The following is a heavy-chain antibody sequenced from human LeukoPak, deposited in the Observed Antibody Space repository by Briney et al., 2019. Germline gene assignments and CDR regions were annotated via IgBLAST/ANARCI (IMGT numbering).Heavy chain of an antibody. V-gene: IGHV3-23*01. J-gene: IGHJ4*02. Sequence: GGSLRLSCAASGFTFSSYAMSWVSQAPGKGLEWVSAISGSGGSTYYADSVKGRFTISRDNSKNTLYLQMNSLRAEDTAVYYCAKAPTSYYDFWSGYLVYFDYWGQGTLVTVSS. CDR3: AKAPTSYYDFWSGYLVYFDY. D-gene: IGHD3-3*01. CDR1: GFTFSSYA. CDR2: ISGSGGST.